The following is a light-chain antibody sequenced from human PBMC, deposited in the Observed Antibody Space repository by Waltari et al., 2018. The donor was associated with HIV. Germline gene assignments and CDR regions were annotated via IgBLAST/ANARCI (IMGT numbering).Light chain of an antibody. CDR1: SSDVGGFDY. Sequence: QSALTQPPSASGSPGQSVTISCTGTSSDVGGFDYVSWYHQQPPKAPKRLLYEVNRRSPGVPDRFSGSKSGNSASLTVSGLQPEDEGDYYCRSYKDANEVVFGGGTKLTVL. CDR3: RSYKDANEVV. J-gene: IGLJ2*01. CDR2: EVN. V-gene: IGLV2-8*01.